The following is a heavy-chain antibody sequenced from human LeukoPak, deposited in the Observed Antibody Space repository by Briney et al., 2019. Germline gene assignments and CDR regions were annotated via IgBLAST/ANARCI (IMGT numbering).Heavy chain of an antibody. CDR3: AVPQWELLN. D-gene: IGHD1-26*01. V-gene: IGHV3-7*02. CDR1: EFSFSNYW. Sequence: PGGSLRLSCAAYEFSFSNYWMSWVRQAPGKGLEWVASIKQDGSEKNYVDSVKGRFSISRDNTNNSLYLQVNSLRAEDTAVYFCAVPQWELLNWGQGTLVTVSS. CDR2: IKQDGSEK. J-gene: IGHJ4*02.